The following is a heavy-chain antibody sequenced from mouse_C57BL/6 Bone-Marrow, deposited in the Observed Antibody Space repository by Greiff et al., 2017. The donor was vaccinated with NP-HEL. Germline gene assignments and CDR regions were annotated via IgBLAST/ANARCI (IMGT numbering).Heavy chain of an antibody. CDR2: ISYDGSN. V-gene: IGHV3-6*01. Sequence: EVKVEESGPGLVKPSQSLSLTCSVTGYSITSGYYWNWIRQFPGNKLEWMGYISYDGSNNYNPYLKNRIPITRDTSKNQFVLKLNSVTTEDTATCYCALTTVVATFDYWGQGTTLTVSS. CDR3: ALTTVVATFDY. CDR1: GYSITSGYY. J-gene: IGHJ2*01. D-gene: IGHD1-1*01.